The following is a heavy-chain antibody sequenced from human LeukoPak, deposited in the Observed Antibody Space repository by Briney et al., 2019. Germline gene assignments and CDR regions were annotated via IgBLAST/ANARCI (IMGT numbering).Heavy chain of an antibody. CDR2: IKQDGSEK. V-gene: IGHV3-7*01. CDR3: ARVFSYDLKF. CDR1: GFTFSSYW. J-gene: IGHJ4*02. Sequence: GRSLRLSCAASGFTFSSYWMTWVRQAPGKGLEWVATIKQDGSEKYCVDSVKGRFTISRDNAKNSLYLQMNSLRAEDTAVYYCARVFSYDLKFWGQGTLVTVSS. D-gene: IGHD5-18*01.